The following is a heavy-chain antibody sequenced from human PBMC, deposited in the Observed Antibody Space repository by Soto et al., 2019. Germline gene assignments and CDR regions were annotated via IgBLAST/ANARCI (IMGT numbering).Heavy chain of an antibody. CDR3: AKDTYSSSWYF. Sequence: EVQLLESGGGLVQPGGSLRLSCAGSGFTFINYAMTWVRQAPGKGLEWVSSISNRGSDTYYVDSVKGRFTISRDNSKNTLYLQMNSLLAEDTAVYYCAKDTYSSSWYFWGQGTLVTGSS. D-gene: IGHD6-13*01. V-gene: IGHV3-23*01. CDR2: ISNRGSDT. CDR1: GFTFINYA. J-gene: IGHJ4*02.